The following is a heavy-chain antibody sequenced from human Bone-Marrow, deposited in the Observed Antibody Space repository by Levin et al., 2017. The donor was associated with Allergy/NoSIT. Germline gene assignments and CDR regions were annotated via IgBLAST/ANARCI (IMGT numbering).Heavy chain of an antibody. V-gene: IGHV3-23*01. D-gene: IGHD4-11*01. Sequence: PGGSLRLSCAVSGFNFHAYGMTWIRQAPGKGLEWVSTIRGSDDSTYYRDSVKGRFIVSRDSSEDTLYLDMHSLRAEDTALYYCATFDYSSYGYYFDYWCQGTPVTVSS. CDR3: ATFDYSSYGYYFDY. J-gene: IGHJ4*02. CDR2: IRGSDDST. CDR1: GFNFHAYG.